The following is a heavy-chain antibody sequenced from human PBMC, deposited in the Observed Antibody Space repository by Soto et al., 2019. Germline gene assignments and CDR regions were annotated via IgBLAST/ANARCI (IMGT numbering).Heavy chain of an antibody. D-gene: IGHD5-18*01. J-gene: IGHJ4*02. CDR2: IQDTGST. Sequence: SETLSLTCAVSSDSITGHYWSWIRQPPGKGLEFIGYIQDTGSTNCNPFFKSRVTISIDTSKNHFYLHLSSVTAADTAIYHCARGRGYGYGIDYWGQGTLVTVSS. V-gene: IGHV4-59*11. CDR3: ARGRGYGYGIDY. CDR1: SDSITGHY.